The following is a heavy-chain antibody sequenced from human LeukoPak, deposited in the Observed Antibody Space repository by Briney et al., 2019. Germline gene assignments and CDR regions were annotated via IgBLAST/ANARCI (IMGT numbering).Heavy chain of an antibody. Sequence: SETLSLTXTVSGGSISRYYWSWVRQPPGKGLEWIGYIYYSGNANYNPSLKSRVTISVDTSKNQFSLKLSSVTAADTAVYYCARDTPNSSGYYFDYWGQGTLVTVSS. CDR2: IYYSGNA. J-gene: IGHJ4*02. CDR1: GGSISRYY. D-gene: IGHD3-22*01. V-gene: IGHV4-59*01. CDR3: ARDTPNSSGYYFDY.